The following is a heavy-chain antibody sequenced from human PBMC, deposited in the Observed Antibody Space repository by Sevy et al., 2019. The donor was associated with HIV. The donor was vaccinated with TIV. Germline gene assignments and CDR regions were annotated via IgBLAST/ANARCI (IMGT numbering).Heavy chain of an antibody. CDR3: ARRQVEQWLGIDY. J-gene: IGHJ4*02. D-gene: IGHD6-19*01. Sequence: SETLSLTCTVSGGSISSSSYYWGWIRQPPGKRLEWIGSIYYSGSTYYNPSLKSRVTISVDTSKNQFSLKLSSVTAADTAVYYCARRQVEQWLGIDYWGQGTLVTVSS. V-gene: IGHV4-39*01. CDR2: IYYSGST. CDR1: GGSISSSSYY.